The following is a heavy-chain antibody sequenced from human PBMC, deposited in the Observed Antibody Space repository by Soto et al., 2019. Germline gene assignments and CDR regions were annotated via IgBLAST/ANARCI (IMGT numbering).Heavy chain of an antibody. D-gene: IGHD5-18*01. CDR3: ATSLGYSYEY. V-gene: IGHV3-7*05. Sequence: VQLVESGGDLVQPGGSLRLSCAASGFTFSNYWMSWVRQAPGKGLEWVANIRPDGNEQHYVDSVKGRFIFSRDNAKSSLSLQMNNLRVEDTAVYYCATSLGYSYEYWGQGTLFTVSS. CDR1: GFTFSNYW. J-gene: IGHJ4*02. CDR2: IRPDGNEQ.